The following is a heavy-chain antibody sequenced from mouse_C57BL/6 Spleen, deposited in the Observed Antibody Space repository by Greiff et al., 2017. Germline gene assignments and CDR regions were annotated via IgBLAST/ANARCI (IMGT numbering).Heavy chain of an antibody. Sequence: VQLQQPGAELVKPGASVTLSCKASGYTFTSYWMHWVKQRPGRGLEWIGRIDPNSGGTKYNEKFESKATLTVDKPSSTAYMQLSSLTSEDSAVYYGAREDDGYLYYLDYWGQGTTLTVSS. J-gene: IGHJ2*01. CDR1: GYTFTSYW. V-gene: IGHV1-72*01. D-gene: IGHD2-3*01. CDR3: AREDDGYLYYLDY. CDR2: IDPNSGGT.